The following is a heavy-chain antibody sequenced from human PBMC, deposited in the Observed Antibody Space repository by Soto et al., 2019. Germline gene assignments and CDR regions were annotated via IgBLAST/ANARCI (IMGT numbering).Heavy chain of an antibody. CDR3: ARFDCSSTSCNTRGYYYYYGMDV. J-gene: IGHJ6*02. D-gene: IGHD2-2*02. V-gene: IGHV1-69*06. CDR2: IIPIFGTA. Sequence: SVKVSCKASGGTFSSYAISWVRQAPGQGLEWMGGIIPIFGTANYAQKFQGRVTITADKSTSTAYMELSSLRSEDTAVYYCARFDCSSTSCNTRGYYYYYGMDVWGPGTSVTVSS. CDR1: GGTFSSYA.